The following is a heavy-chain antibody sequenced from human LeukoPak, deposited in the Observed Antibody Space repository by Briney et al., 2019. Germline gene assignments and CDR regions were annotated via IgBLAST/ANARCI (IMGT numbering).Heavy chain of an antibody. CDR1: GYTFTGYY. Sequence: ASVKVSRKASGYTFTGYYMHWVRQAPGQGLEWMGWINPNSGGTKYAQKFQGRVTMTRDTYISTAYMELSRLRSDDTAVYYCARVATVTNNWFDPWGQGTLVTVSS. J-gene: IGHJ5*02. V-gene: IGHV1-2*02. CDR3: ARVATVTNNWFDP. D-gene: IGHD4-17*01. CDR2: INPNSGGT.